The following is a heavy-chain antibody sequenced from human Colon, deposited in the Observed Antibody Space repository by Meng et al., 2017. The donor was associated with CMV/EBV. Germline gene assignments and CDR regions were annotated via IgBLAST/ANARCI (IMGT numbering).Heavy chain of an antibody. CDR3: AREDYGDSPHDGGGWFDP. Sequence: GESLKISCAASGFTVTSYWMHWVRQAPGKGLMWVSRINSYGSSTAYADSVKGRFTISRDNAKNTLYLQMSSLRAEDTAVYYCAREDYGDSPHDGGGWFDPWGQGTLVTVSS. D-gene: IGHD4-17*01. J-gene: IGHJ5*02. CDR2: INSYGSST. V-gene: IGHV3-74*01. CDR1: GFTVTSYW.